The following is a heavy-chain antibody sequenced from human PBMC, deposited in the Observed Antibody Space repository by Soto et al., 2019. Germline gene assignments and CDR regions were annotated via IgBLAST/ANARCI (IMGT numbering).Heavy chain of an antibody. V-gene: IGHV3-33*01. CDR3: ARDVLYCSSTSCYAAYYYYYYGMDV. D-gene: IGHD2-2*01. Sequence: SLRLSCAASGFTFSSYGMHWVRQAPGKGLEWVAVIWYDGSNKYYADSVKGRFTISRDNSKNTLYLQMNSLRAEDTAVYYCARDVLYCSSTSCYAAYYYYYYGMDVWGQGTTVTVSS. CDR2: IWYDGSNK. CDR1: GFTFSSYG. J-gene: IGHJ6*02.